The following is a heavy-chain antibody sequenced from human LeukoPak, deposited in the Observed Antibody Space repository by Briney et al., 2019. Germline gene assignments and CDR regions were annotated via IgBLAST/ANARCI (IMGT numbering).Heavy chain of an antibody. CDR1: GFTFSSYT. D-gene: IGHD6-6*01. CDR3: AKDKFGGGGYSSSSPFDY. CDR2: IRSSSSYI. V-gene: IGHV3-21*01. Sequence: GGSLRLSCAASGFTFSSYTMNWVRQAPGKGLEWVSSIRSSSSYIYYADSVKGRFTISRDNSKNTLYLQMNSLRAEDTAVYYCAKDKFGGGGYSSSSPFDYWGQGTLVTVSS. J-gene: IGHJ4*02.